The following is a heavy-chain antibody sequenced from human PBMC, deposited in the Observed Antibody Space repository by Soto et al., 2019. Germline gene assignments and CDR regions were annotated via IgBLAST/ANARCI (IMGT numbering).Heavy chain of an antibody. Sequence: ASVKVSCKASGYTFTSYGISWVRQAPGQGLEWMGWISAYNGNTNYAQKLQGRVTMTTDASTSTAYMELRSLRSDDTAVYYCASDLMVRGVIRTWMGYYYYGMDVWGQGTTVTVSS. D-gene: IGHD3-10*01. CDR1: GYTFTSYG. CDR3: ASDLMVRGVIRTWMGYYYYGMDV. CDR2: ISAYNGNT. J-gene: IGHJ6*02. V-gene: IGHV1-18*01.